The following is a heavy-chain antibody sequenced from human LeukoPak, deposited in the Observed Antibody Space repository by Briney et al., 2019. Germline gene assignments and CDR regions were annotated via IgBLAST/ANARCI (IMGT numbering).Heavy chain of an antibody. CDR1: GFTFSNYS. CDR3: ARGQLYYDSSGFDY. CDR2: ISSSSSYI. D-gene: IGHD3-22*01. V-gene: IGHV3-21*03. J-gene: IGHJ4*02. Sequence: GGSLRLSCAASGFTFSNYSMNWVRQAPGKGLEWVSSISSSSSYIYYVDSVKGRFTISRDNAKNSLYLQMNSLRAEDTAVYYCARGQLYYDSSGFDYWGQGTLVTVSS.